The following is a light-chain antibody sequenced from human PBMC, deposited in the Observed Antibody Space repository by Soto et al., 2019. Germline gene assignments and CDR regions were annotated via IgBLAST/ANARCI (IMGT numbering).Light chain of an antibody. V-gene: IGLV1-40*01. J-gene: IGLJ2*01. CDR3: QSYDSRLSVVV. CDR1: SSNIGGYD. Sequence: QTVVTQPPSVSGAPGQGVTISCTGSSSNIGGYDVHWYQQLPGTAPKLFIYGNNNRPSGVPDRFSGSKSGTSASLAITGLQGEDEADYYCQSYDSRLSVVVFGGGTQLTVL. CDR2: GNN.